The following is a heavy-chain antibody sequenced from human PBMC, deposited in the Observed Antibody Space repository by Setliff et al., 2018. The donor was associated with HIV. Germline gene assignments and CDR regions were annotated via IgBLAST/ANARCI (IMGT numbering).Heavy chain of an antibody. J-gene: IGHJ4*02. CDR2: IFYSGIT. D-gene: IGHD4-17*01. V-gene: IGHV4-39*07. CDR1: GGSFTSRSYY. CDR3: AREIYGGNSRPFDY. Sequence: PSETLSLTCTVSGGSFTSRSYYWGWIRQPPGKGLEWIGSIFYSGITYHNPSLKSRVTISVDTSKNQLSLKLSSVTAADTAVYYCAREIYGGNSRPFDYWGQGTLVTVSS.